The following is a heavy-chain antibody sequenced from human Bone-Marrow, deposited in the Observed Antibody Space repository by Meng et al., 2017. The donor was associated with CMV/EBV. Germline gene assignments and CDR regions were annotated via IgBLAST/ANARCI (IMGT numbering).Heavy chain of an antibody. CDR1: GFTFSSYG. CDR3: ARDLRQLVRYYYYYYGMDV. Sequence: GESLKISCAASGFTFSSYGMHWVRQAPGKGLEWVAFIRYDGSNKYYADSVKGRFTISRDNSKNSLYLQMNSLRAEDTAVYYCARDLRQLVRYYYYYYGMDVWGQGTTVTVSS. CDR2: IRYDGSNK. V-gene: IGHV3-30*02. J-gene: IGHJ6*02. D-gene: IGHD6-6*01.